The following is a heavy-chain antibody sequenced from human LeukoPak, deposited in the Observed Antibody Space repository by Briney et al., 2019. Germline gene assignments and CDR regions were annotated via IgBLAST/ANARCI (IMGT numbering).Heavy chain of an antibody. CDR1: GGSISSGGYY. CDR2: IYYSGST. D-gene: IGHD1-26*01. J-gene: IGHJ4*02. CDR3: ARHASVVGWGLYFDY. Sequence: SETLSLTCTVSGGSISSGGYYWSWIRQHPGKGLEWIGYIYYSGSTYYNPSLKSRVTISVDTSKNQFSLKLSSVTAADTAVYYCARHASVVGWGLYFDYWGQGTLVTVSS. V-gene: IGHV4-31*03.